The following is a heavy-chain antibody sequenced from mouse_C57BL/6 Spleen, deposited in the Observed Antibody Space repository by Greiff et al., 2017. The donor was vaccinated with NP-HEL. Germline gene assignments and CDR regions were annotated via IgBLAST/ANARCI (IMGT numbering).Heavy chain of an antibody. Sequence: EVMLVESGGGLVKPGGSLKLSCAASGFTFSSYAMSWVRQTPEKRLEWVATISDGGSYTYYPDNVKGRFTISRDNAKNNLYLQMSHLKSEDTAMYYCARDLAGTDWFAYWGQGTLVTVSA. CDR1: GFTFSSYA. J-gene: IGHJ3*01. CDR2: ISDGGSYT. CDR3: ARDLAGTDWFAY. D-gene: IGHD4-1*01. V-gene: IGHV5-4*01.